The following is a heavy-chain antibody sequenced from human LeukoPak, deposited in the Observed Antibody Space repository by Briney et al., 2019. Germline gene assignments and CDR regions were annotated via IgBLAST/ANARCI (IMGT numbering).Heavy chain of an antibody. Sequence: SQTLSLTCTVSGGSISSGGYYWSWIRQHPGKGLEWIGYIYYSGSTYYNPSLKSRVTISVDTSKNQFSLKLSSVTAADTAVYYCARDRAGHREGDVFDIWGQGTMVTVSS. CDR2: IYYSGST. J-gene: IGHJ3*02. CDR3: ARDRAGHREGDVFDI. CDR1: GGSISSGGYY. V-gene: IGHV4-31*03.